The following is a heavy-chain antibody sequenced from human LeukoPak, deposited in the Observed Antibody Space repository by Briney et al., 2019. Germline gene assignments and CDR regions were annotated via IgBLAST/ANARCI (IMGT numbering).Heavy chain of an antibody. V-gene: IGHV3-21*01. Sequence: GGSLRLSCAASGFTFSSYSMNWVRQAPGKGLEWVSSISSSSSYIYYADSVKGRFTISRDNAKNSLYLQMNSLRAEDTAVYYCARDQITIFGVVNTYYYYYGMDVWGQGTTVTVSS. CDR2: ISSSSSYI. D-gene: IGHD3-3*01. CDR3: ARDQITIFGVVNTYYYYYGMDV. J-gene: IGHJ6*02. CDR1: GFTFSSYS.